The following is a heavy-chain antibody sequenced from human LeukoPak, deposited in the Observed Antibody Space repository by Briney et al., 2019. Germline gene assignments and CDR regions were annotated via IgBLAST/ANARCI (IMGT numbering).Heavy chain of an antibody. V-gene: IGHV4-34*01. Sequence: SETLSPTCAVYGGSFSGYYWSWIRQPPGKGLEWIGEINHSGSTNYNPSLKSRVPISVDTSKNQFSLKLSSVTAADTAVYYCARGQGSGSYYKSRPFDYWGQGTLVTVSS. CDR2: INHSGST. CDR1: GGSFSGYY. CDR3: ARGQGSGSYYKSRPFDY. D-gene: IGHD3-10*01. J-gene: IGHJ4*02.